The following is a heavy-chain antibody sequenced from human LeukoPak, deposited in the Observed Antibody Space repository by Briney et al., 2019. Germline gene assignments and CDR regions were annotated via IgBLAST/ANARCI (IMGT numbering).Heavy chain of an antibody. Sequence: GGSLRLSCAVSGFTFSSYWMGGVGQAPGRGREWGANIKEDGREKYYVDFVKGRFTISRDNAKNSLYLQMNSLRAEDTAVYYCARGLVPPDYWGQGTLVTVSS. J-gene: IGHJ4*02. CDR3: ARGLVPPDY. CDR2: IKEDGREK. V-gene: IGHV3-7*01. D-gene: IGHD6-19*01. CDR1: GFTFSSYW.